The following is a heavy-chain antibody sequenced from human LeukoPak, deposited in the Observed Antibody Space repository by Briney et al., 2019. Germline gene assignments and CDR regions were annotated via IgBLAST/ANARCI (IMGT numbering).Heavy chain of an antibody. V-gene: IGHV4-59*08. CDR2: IYYSGST. Sequence: SETLSLTCTVPGGSLSSYYWSWIRQPPGKGLEWIGYIYYSGSTNYNPSLKSRVTISVDTSKNQFSLKLSYVTAADTAVYYCARLNSGRIDYWGQGTLVTVSS. J-gene: IGHJ4*02. CDR1: GGSLSSYY. CDR3: ARLNSGRIDY. D-gene: IGHD3-10*01.